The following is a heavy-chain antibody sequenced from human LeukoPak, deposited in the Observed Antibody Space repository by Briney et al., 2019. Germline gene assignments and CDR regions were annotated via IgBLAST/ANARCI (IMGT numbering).Heavy chain of an antibody. CDR1: GGSISSGSYY. J-gene: IGHJ6*03. D-gene: IGHD3-10*01. CDR2: IYTSGST. V-gene: IGHV4-61*02. Sequence: PSQTLSLTCTVSGGSISSGSYYWRWIRQPAGKGLEWIGRIYTSGSTNYNPSLKSRVTISVDTSKNQFSLKLSSVTAADTAVYYCAGAPGELFHYYMDVWGKGTTVTISS. CDR3: AGAPGELFHYYMDV.